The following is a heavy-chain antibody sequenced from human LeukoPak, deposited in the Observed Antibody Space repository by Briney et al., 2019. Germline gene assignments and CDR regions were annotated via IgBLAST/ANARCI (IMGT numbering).Heavy chain of an antibody. CDR3: ATIDY. CDR1: GFSFSSDA. V-gene: IGHV3-30-3*01. Sequence: GGSLRLSCAASGFSFSSDAMHWVRQAPGKGLEWVAVISYDGSNKYYADSVKGRFTISRDNSKNTLYLQMNSLRAEDTAVYYCATIDYWGQGTLVTVSS. J-gene: IGHJ4*02. CDR2: ISYDGSNK.